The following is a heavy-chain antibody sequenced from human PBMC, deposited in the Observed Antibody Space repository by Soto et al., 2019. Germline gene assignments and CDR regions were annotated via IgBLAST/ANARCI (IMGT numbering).Heavy chain of an antibody. CDR3: ARHGGGVLNWFDP. CDR2: IDPSDSYT. Sequence: PGESLKISCKGSGYSFTSYWISWVRQMSGKGLEWMGRIDPSDSYTNYSPSSQGHVTISADKSISTAYLQWSSLKASDTAMYYCARHGGGVLNWFDPWGQGTLVTVAS. V-gene: IGHV5-10-1*01. CDR1: GYSFTSYW. D-gene: IGHD2-21*01. J-gene: IGHJ5*02.